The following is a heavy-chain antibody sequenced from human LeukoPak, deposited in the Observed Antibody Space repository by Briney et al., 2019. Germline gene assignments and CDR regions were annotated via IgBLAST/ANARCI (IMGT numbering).Heavy chain of an antibody. Sequence: GGSLRLSCAASGFTVSSYGMRWVRQAPGKGLGWGAVISYDGRNKYNADYVKGRFTISRDNTKNNRYLQMNRLRVEDTAIYYCVKRFVESIVSDHWGQGPLVLVSS. D-gene: IGHD2-15*01. CDR3: VKRFVESIVSDH. CDR2: ISYDGRNK. J-gene: IGHJ5*02. CDR1: GFTVSSYG. V-gene: IGHV3-30*18.